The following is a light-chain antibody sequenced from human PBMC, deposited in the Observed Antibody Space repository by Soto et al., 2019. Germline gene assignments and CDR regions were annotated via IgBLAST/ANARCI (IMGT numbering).Light chain of an antibody. Sequence: QSALTQPRSVSGSPGQSVTISCTGTSSDVGGYKYVSWYQHHPGKAPKVMIFDVTKRPSGVPDRFSGSKSGNTASLTISGLQADDEADYYCCSFAGSIPVVFGGGTKVTVL. CDR2: DVT. CDR3: CSFAGSIPVV. J-gene: IGLJ2*01. CDR1: SSDVGGYKY. V-gene: IGLV2-11*01.